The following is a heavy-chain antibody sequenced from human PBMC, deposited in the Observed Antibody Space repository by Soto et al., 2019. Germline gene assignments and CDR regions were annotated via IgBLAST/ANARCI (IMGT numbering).Heavy chain of an antibody. D-gene: IGHD2-15*01. CDR2: IYYSGST. J-gene: IGHJ5*02. CDR1: GGSISSYY. Sequence: SETLSLTWTVAGGSISSYYWSWIRQPPGKGLEWSGYIYYSGSTNYNPSRKSRVTISVDTSKNQFSLKLTSVTAADTAVYYSPSERYCSGGSCPNWFDPWGQGTLVTVSS. CDR3: PSERYCSGGSCPNWFDP. V-gene: IGHV4-59*01.